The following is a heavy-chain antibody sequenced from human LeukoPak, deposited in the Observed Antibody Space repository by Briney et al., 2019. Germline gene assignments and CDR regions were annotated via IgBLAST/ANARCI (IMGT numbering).Heavy chain of an antibody. J-gene: IGHJ4*02. V-gene: IGHV3-48*03. CDR1: GFTFSSYA. D-gene: IGHD3-10*01. Sequence: GGSLRLSCAASGFTFSSYAMHWVRQAPGKGLEWVSYISSSGSTIYYADSVKGRFTISRDNAKNSLYLQMNSLRAEDTAVYYCAKGGSGRYYLDYWGQGTLVTVSS. CDR2: ISSSGSTI. CDR3: AKGGSGRYYLDY.